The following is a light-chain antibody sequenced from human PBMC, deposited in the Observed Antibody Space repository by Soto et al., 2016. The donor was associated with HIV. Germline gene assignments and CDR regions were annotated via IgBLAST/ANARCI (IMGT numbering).Light chain of an antibody. J-gene: IGLJ2*01. CDR2: NNI. CDR3: QVWHSSIGLVV. CDR1: NIGSQS. V-gene: IGLV3-21*04. Sequence: SYVLTQPPSVSVAPGKTASITCGGNNIGSQSVHWYQQKPGQAPVLVIYNNIDRPSGMPERFSASNSGNMATLTISRVEDGDEADYFCQVWHSSIGLVVFGGGTKLTVL.